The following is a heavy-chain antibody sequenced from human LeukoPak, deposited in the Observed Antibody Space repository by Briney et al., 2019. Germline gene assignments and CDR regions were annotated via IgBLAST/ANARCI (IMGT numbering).Heavy chain of an antibody. J-gene: IGHJ3*02. CDR3: ARSGYSYGADAVDI. CDR2: VYYSGST. CDR1: GGLISISTYY. V-gene: IGHV4-61*05. Sequence: SETLSLTCTVSGGLISISTYYWGWIRQPPGKGLEWIGYVYYSGSTNYNPSLKSRVTISVDTSKKQFSLKLSSVTAADTAVYYCARSGYSYGADAVDIWGQGTMVTVSS. D-gene: IGHD5-18*01.